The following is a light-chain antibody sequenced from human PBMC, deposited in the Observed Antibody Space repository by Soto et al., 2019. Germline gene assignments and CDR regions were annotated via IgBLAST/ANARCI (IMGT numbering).Light chain of an antibody. CDR1: QSISSW. CDR3: QQYNSYSQT. J-gene: IGKJ1*01. CDR2: DAS. V-gene: IGKV1-5*01. Sequence: DIQMTQSPSTLSASVGDRDTITCRASQSISSWLAWYQQKPGKAPKLLIYDASSLESGVPSRFSGSGSGTEFTLTISSLQPDDFATYYCQQYNSYSQTFGQGTKVDI.